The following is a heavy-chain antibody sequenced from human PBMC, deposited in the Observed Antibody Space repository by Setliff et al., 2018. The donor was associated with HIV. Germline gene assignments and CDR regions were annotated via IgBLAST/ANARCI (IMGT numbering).Heavy chain of an antibody. CDR1: GDSISTDY. CDR3: AREKGRYFDWSHTRDAFDI. D-gene: IGHD3-9*01. Sequence: SETLSLTCTVSGDSISTDYWTWIRQPPGKGLEWIGYIYNSASTSYNPSLKSRVTISVDTSKNQFSLKLSSVTAADTAVYYCAREKGRYFDWSHTRDAFDIWGQGTMVTVSS. CDR2: IYNSAST. J-gene: IGHJ3*02. V-gene: IGHV4-59*12.